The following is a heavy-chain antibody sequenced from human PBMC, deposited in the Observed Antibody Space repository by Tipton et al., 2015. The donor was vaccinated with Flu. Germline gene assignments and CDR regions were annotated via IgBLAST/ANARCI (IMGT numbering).Heavy chain of an antibody. CDR1: GGTFSSYA. J-gene: IGHJ6*02. CDR3: AGRCSGGGCSLDYCGMDV. V-gene: IGHV1-69*01. CDR2: IIPIFGTA. D-gene: IGHD2-15*01. Sequence: QLVQSGAEVKKPGSSVKVSCKASGGTFSSYAISWVRQAPGQGLEWMGGIIPIFGTANYAQKFQGRVTITADESTSPAYMELSSLRSEDTAVYYCAGRCSGGGCSLDYCGMDVWGQGTTVTVSS.